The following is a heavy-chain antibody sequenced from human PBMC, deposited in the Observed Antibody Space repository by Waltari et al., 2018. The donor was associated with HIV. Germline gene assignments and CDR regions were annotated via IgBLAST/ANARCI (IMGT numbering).Heavy chain of an antibody. J-gene: IGHJ4*02. V-gene: IGHV4-59*01. CDR1: GGSFSGSF. Sequence: QVQLQESGPGLVKPSETLSLNCTVSGGSFSGSFWSWIRQPPGKGLEWIGYIYYSGTTNYNPSLKSRVTISVDTSKNQCSLKLNSVTAAGTAVYYCARGGVGGNSFRYDSWGQGTLVIVSS. CDR3: ARGGVGGNSFRYDS. D-gene: IGHD2-21*02. CDR2: IYYSGTT.